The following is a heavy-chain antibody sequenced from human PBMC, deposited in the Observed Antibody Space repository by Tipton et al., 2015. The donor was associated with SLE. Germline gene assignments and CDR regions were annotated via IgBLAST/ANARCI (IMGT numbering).Heavy chain of an antibody. J-gene: IGHJ6*02. V-gene: IGHV1-8*01. D-gene: IGHD1-1*01. CDR1: GHTFDNDD. CDR3: VRETTETRDGLDV. CDR2: MKFKTGNA. Sequence: QLVQSGAEVKEPGASVMVSCKASGHTFDNDDINWVRQATGQGLEWMGWMKFKTGNAGYAQNFQGRVTMTRDTSINTAYMELRNLRSNDTAAYYCVRETTETRDGLDVWGQGTTVTVSS.